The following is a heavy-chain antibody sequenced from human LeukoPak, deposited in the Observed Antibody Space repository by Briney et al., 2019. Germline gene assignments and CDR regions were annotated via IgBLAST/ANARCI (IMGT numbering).Heavy chain of an antibody. CDR2: IIPILGIA. Sequence: GASVKVSCKASGGTFSSYAISWVRQAPGRGLEWMGRIIPILGIANYAQKFQGRVTITADKSTSTAYMELSSLRSEDTAVYYCARGGTPNCSGGSCYEYWGQGTLVTVSS. J-gene: IGHJ4*02. CDR3: ARGGTPNCSGGSCYEY. D-gene: IGHD2-15*01. CDR1: GGTFSSYA. V-gene: IGHV1-69*04.